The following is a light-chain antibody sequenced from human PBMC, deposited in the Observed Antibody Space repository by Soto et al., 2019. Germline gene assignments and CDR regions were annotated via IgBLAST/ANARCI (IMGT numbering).Light chain of an antibody. CDR2: EVS. J-gene: IGLJ1*01. CDR1: NSDIGTYNY. Sequence: QSVLTQPASVSGSPGQSITISCTGSNSDIGTYNYVSWYQQHPGKAPKLVISEVSNRPSGISDRFSGSKSGNAASLTISGLQAEDEATYYCSSYTSTSTPYVFGTETKVTV. CDR3: SSYTSTSTPYV. V-gene: IGLV2-14*01.